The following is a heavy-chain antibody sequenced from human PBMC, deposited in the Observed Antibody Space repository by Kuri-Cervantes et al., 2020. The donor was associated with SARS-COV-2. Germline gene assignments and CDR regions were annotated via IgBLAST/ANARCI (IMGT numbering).Heavy chain of an antibody. J-gene: IGHJ3*02. CDR2: INHSGST. V-gene: IGHV4-34*01. CDR3: ARPTGDQGAFDI. CDR1: GGSFSGYY. Sequence: ESLKISCAVYGGSFSGYYWSWIRQPPGKGLEWIGEINHSGSTNYNPSLKSRVTISVDTSKNQFSLKLSSVTAADTAVYYCARPTGDQGAFDIWGQGTMVTVSS. D-gene: IGHD7-27*01.